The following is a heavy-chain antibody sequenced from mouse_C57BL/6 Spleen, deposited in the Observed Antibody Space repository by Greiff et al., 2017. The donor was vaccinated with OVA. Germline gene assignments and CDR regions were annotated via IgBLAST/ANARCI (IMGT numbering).Heavy chain of an antibody. J-gene: IGHJ4*01. CDR2: IDPSDSYT. CDR3: ARRDLYYYAMDY. CDR1: GYTFTSYW. V-gene: IGHV1-69*01. D-gene: IGHD3-3*01. Sequence: QVHVKQPGAELVMPGASVKLSCKASGYTFTSYWMHWVKQRPGQGLEWIGEIDPSDSYTNYNQKFKGKSTLTVDKSSSTAYMQLSSLTSEDSAVYYCARRDLYYYAMDYWGQGTSVTVSS.